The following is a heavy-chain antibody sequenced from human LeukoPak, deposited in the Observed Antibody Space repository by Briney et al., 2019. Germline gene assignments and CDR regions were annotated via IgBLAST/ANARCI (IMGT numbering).Heavy chain of an antibody. D-gene: IGHD6-6*01. CDR3: AREGLAAEGYYYGLDV. J-gene: IGHJ6*02. CDR2: ISYDGSNK. Sequence: GGSLRLSCAASGFTFSSYAMHWVRQAPGKGREWVAGISYDGSNKYYADSVKGRFTISRDNSKNTLYLQVNSLRTEDTAVYYCAREGLAAEGYYYGLDVWGQGTTVTVSS. V-gene: IGHV3-30*04. CDR1: GFTFSSYA.